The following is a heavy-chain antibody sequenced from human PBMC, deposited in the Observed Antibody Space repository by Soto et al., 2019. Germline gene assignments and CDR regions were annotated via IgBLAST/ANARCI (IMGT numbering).Heavy chain of an antibody. Sequence: PGGSLRLSCAASGFTVSSNYMSWVRQAPGKGLEWVSVIYSGGSTYYADSVKGRFTISRDNSKNTVFLQMSSLRVEDTAVYYCAKDLWGYNWTLPGPWGQGTLVTVSS. J-gene: IGHJ5*02. V-gene: IGHV3-66*01. CDR3: AKDLWGYNWTLPGP. D-gene: IGHD1-1*01. CDR1: GFTVSSNY. CDR2: IYSGGST.